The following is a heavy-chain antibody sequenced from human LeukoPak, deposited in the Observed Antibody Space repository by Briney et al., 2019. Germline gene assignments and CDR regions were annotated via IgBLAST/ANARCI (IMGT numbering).Heavy chain of an antibody. Sequence: GGSLRLSCAASGFTFRNYGMNWVRQAPGKGLEWISYISSSSSTIFYADSVRGRFTMSRDNAKNSQYLQVNSLRAEDTAVYYCAGDQLYSATGSFDYWGQGTLVTVS. V-gene: IGHV3-48*04. CDR2: ISSSSSTI. D-gene: IGHD3-9*01. CDR1: GFTFRNYG. J-gene: IGHJ4*02. CDR3: AGDQLYSATGSFDY.